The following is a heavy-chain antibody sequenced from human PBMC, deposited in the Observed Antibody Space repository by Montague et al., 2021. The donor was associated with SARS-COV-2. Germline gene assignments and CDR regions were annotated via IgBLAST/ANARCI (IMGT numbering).Heavy chain of an antibody. V-gene: IGHV6-1*01. Sequence: CAISGDSVSMNSVARNWIRQSPSRGPEWLRRTYYRSKWYNDYEVSVKSRITINPDTSKNQISLQLNSVTPEDTAVYYCARTIASSDYWGQGTLVTVSS. CDR2: TYYRSKWYN. CDR3: ARTIASSDY. CDR1: GDSVSMNSVA. J-gene: IGHJ4*02. D-gene: IGHD2-15*01.